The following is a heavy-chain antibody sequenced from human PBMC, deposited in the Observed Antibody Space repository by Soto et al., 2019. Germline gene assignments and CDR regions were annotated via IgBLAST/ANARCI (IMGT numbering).Heavy chain of an antibody. CDR2: INHSGST. V-gene: IGHV4-34*01. Sequence: QVQLQQWGAGLLKPSETLSLTCAVYGGSFSGYYWSWIRQPPGKGLEWIGEINHSGSTNYNPSLKSRVTISVDTSKNQFSLKLSSVTAADTAVYYCARGAIMATIKRDYYFDYWGQGTLVTVSS. D-gene: IGHD5-12*01. CDR1: GGSFSGYY. CDR3: ARGAIMATIKRDYYFDY. J-gene: IGHJ4*02.